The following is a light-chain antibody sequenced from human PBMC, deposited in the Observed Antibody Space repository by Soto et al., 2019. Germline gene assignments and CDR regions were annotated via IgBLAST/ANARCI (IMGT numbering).Light chain of an antibody. CDR1: SSDVGSYNL. CDR3: CSYAGSSTVV. V-gene: IGLV2-23*01. J-gene: IGLJ2*01. Sequence: QSALTQPASVSGSPGQSITISCNGTSSDVGSYNLVSWYQQHPGKAPKLTIYEGSKRPSGVANRFSGSKSGNTASLTIAGLQAEDEADYYCCSYAGSSTVVFGGGTKLTVL. CDR2: EGS.